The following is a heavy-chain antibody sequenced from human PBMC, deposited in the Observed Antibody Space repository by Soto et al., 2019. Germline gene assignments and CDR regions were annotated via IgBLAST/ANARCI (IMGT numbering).Heavy chain of an antibody. J-gene: IGHJ4*02. D-gene: IGHD2-15*01. CDR2: IYYSGST. V-gene: IGHV4-30-4*01. CDR1: GGSISSGDYY. Sequence: SETLSLTCTVSGGSISSGDYYWSWIRQPPGKGLEWIGYIYYSGSTYYNPSLKSRVTISVDTSKNQFSLKLSSVTAADTAVYYCARAATVLIFDYWGQGTLVTVSS. CDR3: ARAATVLIFDY.